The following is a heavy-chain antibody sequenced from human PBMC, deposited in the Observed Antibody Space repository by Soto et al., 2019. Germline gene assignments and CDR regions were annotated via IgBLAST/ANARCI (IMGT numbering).Heavy chain of an antibody. D-gene: IGHD3-10*01. J-gene: IGHJ6*02. Sequence: SVKVSCKASGGIFSSFTISWVRQAPGQGLEWLGGIIPIFDTPTYAQNFQGRVTITADKSTNTVYMELSSLRSEDTAVYYCATHGATTMARGAMKHYYYVMDVWGQGTTVTVSS. CDR2: IIPIFDTP. V-gene: IGHV1-69*06. CDR1: GGIFSSFT. CDR3: ATHGATTMARGAMKHYYYVMDV.